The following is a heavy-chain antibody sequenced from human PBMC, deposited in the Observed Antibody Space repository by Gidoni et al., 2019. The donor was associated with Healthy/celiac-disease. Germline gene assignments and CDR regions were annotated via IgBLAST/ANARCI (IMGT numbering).Heavy chain of an antibody. CDR1: GYSVSSYW. D-gene: IGHD6-19*01. CDR3: ARHPGYSSGFDY. V-gene: IGHV5-51*01. CDR2: IYPGDSDT. J-gene: IGHJ4*02. Sequence: EVQLVQSGAEVKKPGESLKISCQGSGYSVSSYWIGWVRQIPGKVLEWLGIIYPGDSDTRYSPSVQVQVTISADKSISTAYLQWSSLKASDTAMYYCARHPGYSSGFDYWGQGTLVTVSS.